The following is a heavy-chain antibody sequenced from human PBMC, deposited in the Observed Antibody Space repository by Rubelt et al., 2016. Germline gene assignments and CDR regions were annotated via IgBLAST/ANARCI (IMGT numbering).Heavy chain of an antibody. CDR1: GGSFSGYY. V-gene: IGHV4-34*01. J-gene: IGHJ4*02. D-gene: IGHD6-13*01. CDR2: INHSGST. Sequence: QVQLQQWGAGLLKPSETLSLTCAVYGGSFSGYYWSWIRQPPGKGLEWIGEINHSGSTNYNPSLKSRVTISVDMSKNQFSLKLSSVTAADTAVYYCARGFEQDYSSSWYSFDYWGQGTLVTVSS. CDR3: ARGFEQDYSSSWYSFDY.